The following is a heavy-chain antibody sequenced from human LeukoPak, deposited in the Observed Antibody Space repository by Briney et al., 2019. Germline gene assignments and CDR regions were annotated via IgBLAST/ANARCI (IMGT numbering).Heavy chain of an antibody. D-gene: IGHD1-26*01. J-gene: IGHJ4*02. CDR1: GFTFSSYG. CDR3: ARDADSGSYRGYFDS. CDR2: IWYDGSNK. Sequence: GGSLRLSCAASGFTFSSYGMHWVRQAPGKGLEWVAVIWYDGSNKYYADSVKGRFTISRDNSKNTLYLQMNSLRAEDTAVYYCARDADSGSYRGYFDSWGRGTLVTVSS. V-gene: IGHV3-33*01.